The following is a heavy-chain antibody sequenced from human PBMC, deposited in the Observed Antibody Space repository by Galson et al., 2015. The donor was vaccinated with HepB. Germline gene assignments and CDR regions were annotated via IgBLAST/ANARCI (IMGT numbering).Heavy chain of an antibody. J-gene: IGHJ4*02. V-gene: IGHV4-34*01. D-gene: IGHD3-10*01. CDR2: INHTGST. CDR3: ARDPPNYYGSGSYYPFDY. Sequence: ETLSLTCAVYGGSFSGYYWSWIRQPPGKGLEWIGEINHTGSTNYNPSLKSRVTISVDTSKNQFSLKLSSGTAADTAVYYCARDPPNYYGSGSYYPFDYWGQGTLVTVSS. CDR1: GGSFSGYY.